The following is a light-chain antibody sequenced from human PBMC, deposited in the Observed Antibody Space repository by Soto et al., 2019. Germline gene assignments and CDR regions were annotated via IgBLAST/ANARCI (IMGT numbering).Light chain of an antibody. J-gene: IGKJ4*01. V-gene: IGKV3-15*01. Sequence: EVVMTQSPATVSVFPGERVTLSCRASQTISTDLAWYQQKPGQAPRLLIYGASTRATGVPDRFSGGGSGTEFTLTISSLQSEDFAFYYCQQNNKWPPVTFGGGTKVDIK. CDR1: QTISTD. CDR3: QQNNKWPPVT. CDR2: GAS.